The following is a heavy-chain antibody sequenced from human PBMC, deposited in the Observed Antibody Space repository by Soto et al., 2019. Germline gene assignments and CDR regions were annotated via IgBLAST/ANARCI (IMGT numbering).Heavy chain of an antibody. CDR2: ISASTSST. V-gene: IGHV3-23*01. CDR3: AKAYASGSYLGYFNS. Sequence: PGGSLRLSCAASGFILSGYAMSWVRQAPGKGLEWVSAISASTSSTYYADSVKGRFTISRDNSKNTLDLQMKSLRAEDTAVYYCAKAYASGSYLGYFNSWGQGALVTVSS. D-gene: IGHD3-10*01. J-gene: IGHJ4*02. CDR1: GFILSGYA.